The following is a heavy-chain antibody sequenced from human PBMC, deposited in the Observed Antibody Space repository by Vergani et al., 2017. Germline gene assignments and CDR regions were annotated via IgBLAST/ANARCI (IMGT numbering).Heavy chain of an antibody. J-gene: IGHJ4*02. CDR1: GGTFSSYA. D-gene: IGHD3-16*02. CDR2: IIPIFGTA. Sequence: QVQLVQSGAEVKKPGSSVKVSCKASGGTFSSYAISWVRQAPGQGLEWMGGIIPIFGTANYAQKFQGRVTITADESTSTAYMELSSLRSEDTAGYYCARAYNPIGLRLGELSHFDYWGQGTLVTVSS. V-gene: IGHV1-69*01. CDR3: ARAYNPIGLRLGELSHFDY.